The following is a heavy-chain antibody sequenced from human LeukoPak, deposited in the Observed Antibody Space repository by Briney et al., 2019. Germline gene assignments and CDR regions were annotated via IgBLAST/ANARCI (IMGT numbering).Heavy chain of an antibody. V-gene: IGHV3-33*03. Sequence: PGGSLRLSCEASGFSFSDYGMHWFRQAPGKGLEWVAIIWYDGSYKYYADSVKGRFTVSRDNSKNTLYLQMNSLRAEDTAMYYCAKPTRGSGGSFLIDYWGQGTLVTVSS. CDR2: IWYDGSYK. J-gene: IGHJ4*02. D-gene: IGHD2-15*01. CDR1: GFSFSDYG. CDR3: AKPTRGSGGSFLIDY.